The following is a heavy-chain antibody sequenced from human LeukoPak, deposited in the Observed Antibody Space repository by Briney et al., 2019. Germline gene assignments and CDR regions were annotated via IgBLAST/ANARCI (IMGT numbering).Heavy chain of an antibody. V-gene: IGHV5-51*01. Sequence: GESLKISCKGSGYSFASYWIGWVRQKPGKGLEWMGIIYPGDSETRYSPSFQGQVTISADKSISTAYLQWSSLKASDIAMYYCARDAYGSGSPLDYWGQGTLVTVSS. CDR3: ARDAYGSGSPLDY. D-gene: IGHD3-10*01. J-gene: IGHJ4*02. CDR1: GYSFASYW. CDR2: IYPGDSET.